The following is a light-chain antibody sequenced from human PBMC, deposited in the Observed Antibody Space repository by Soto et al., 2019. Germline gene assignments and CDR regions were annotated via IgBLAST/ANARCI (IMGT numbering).Light chain of an antibody. Sequence: EIGLAPSPGTPSLSPGERGTPSCRATQSVSSSYLAWYQQKPGQAPRLLIYGASSRAIGIPDRFSGSVSGSDFILTINRLEPEDFAVYYCQQYGSSHTFGQGTRLEIK. CDR3: QQYGSSHT. CDR1: QSVSSSY. CDR2: GAS. J-gene: IGKJ5*01. V-gene: IGKV3-20*01.